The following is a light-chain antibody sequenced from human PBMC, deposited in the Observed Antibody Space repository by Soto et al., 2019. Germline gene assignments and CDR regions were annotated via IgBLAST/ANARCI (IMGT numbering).Light chain of an antibody. Sequence: EIVLTQSPATLSLSPGESATLSCRASQSVSSNLAWYQQKPGQAPRLLIYGASTRATGIPARFSGSGSGTEFTLTISSLQSEDFAVYYCQQYNNWPPRATFGQGTRLEIK. J-gene: IGKJ5*01. CDR3: QQYNNWPPRAT. V-gene: IGKV3-15*01. CDR1: QSVSSN. CDR2: GAS.